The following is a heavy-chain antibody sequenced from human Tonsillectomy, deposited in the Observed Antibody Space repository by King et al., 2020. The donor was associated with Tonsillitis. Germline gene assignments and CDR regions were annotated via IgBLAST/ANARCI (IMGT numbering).Heavy chain of an antibody. CDR2: INPGDSDT. J-gene: IGHJ4*02. CDR3: ARLTQWELAGCDY. CDR1: GYSFTSYW. Sequence: QLVQSGAEVKKPGESLKISCKGSGYSFTSYWIGWVRQMPGKGLEWLGLINPGDSDTRYSPSFQGQVNISADKSISTAYLQWSSLRASDTAIFYCARLTQWELAGCDYWGQGTLVTVSS. V-gene: IGHV5-51*01. D-gene: IGHD1-26*01.